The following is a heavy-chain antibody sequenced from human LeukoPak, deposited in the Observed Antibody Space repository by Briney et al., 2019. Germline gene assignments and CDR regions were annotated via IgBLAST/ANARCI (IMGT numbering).Heavy chain of an antibody. Sequence: SVKVSCKASGGTFSSYAISWVRQAPGQGLEWMGGIIPIFGTANYAQKFQGRVTITADESTSTAYMELSSLRSEDTAVYYYARGAMATMETTDYWGQGTLVTVSS. CDR2: IIPIFGTA. CDR3: ARGAMATMETTDY. CDR1: GGTFSSYA. D-gene: IGHD5-24*01. J-gene: IGHJ4*02. V-gene: IGHV1-69*01.